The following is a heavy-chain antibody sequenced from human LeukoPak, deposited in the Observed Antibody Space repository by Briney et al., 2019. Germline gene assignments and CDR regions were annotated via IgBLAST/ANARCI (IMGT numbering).Heavy chain of an antibody. J-gene: IGHJ4*02. CDR3: ARELRDYGSGWYIFDY. CDR1: GGSISHYY. D-gene: IGHD6-19*01. V-gene: IGHV4-59*01. Sequence: SETLSLTCTVSGGSISHYYLNWIRQPPGKGLEWIGDIYYGGSTNYNPSLKSRVTMSVDTSKNQSSLKLSSVTAADTAVYFCARELRDYGSGWYIFDYWGQGTLVTVSS. CDR2: IYYGGST.